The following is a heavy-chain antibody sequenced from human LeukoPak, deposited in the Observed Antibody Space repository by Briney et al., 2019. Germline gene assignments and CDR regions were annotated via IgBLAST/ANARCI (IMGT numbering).Heavy chain of an antibody. D-gene: IGHD2-15*01. V-gene: IGHV4-38-2*01. Sequence: LRLSCAASGFTFSDYYMSWIRQPPGKGLEWIGSIYYTGSTTYNPSLKSRVTISVDTSKNQFSLKLNSVTTADTAVYYCARVGCTGGSCYRSRGAFDIWGQGTMVTVSS. CDR2: IYYTGST. CDR3: ARVGCTGGSCYRSRGAFDI. CDR1: GFTFSDYY. J-gene: IGHJ3*02.